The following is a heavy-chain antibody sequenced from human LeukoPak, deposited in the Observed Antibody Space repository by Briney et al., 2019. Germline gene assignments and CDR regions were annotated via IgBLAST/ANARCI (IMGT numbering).Heavy chain of an antibody. D-gene: IGHD3-10*01. CDR2: ISGSGGST. CDR1: GFXFSSYA. V-gene: IGHV3-23*01. Sequence: GGSLRLSCAASGFXFSSYAISWVRQAPGKGLEWVSAISGSGGSTYYADSVKGRFTISRDNSKNTLYLQMNSLRAEDTAVYYCATRHGSGSLDYWGQGTLVTVSS. J-gene: IGHJ4*02. CDR3: ATRHGSGSLDY.